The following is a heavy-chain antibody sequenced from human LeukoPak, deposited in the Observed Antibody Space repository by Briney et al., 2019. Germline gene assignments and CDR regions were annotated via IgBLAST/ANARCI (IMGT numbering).Heavy chain of an antibody. CDR3: ARGRDYFDH. J-gene: IGHJ4*02. CDR1: GFALSDHY. CDR2: ISSGDNFI. V-gene: IGHV3-11*01. Sequence: GRSLRLSCAASGFALSDHYMSWIRQAPGKGLEWVASISSGDNFIFYGDSVKGRFTISRDNAKNSVFLQMNSLRVEDTGVYYCARGRDYFDHWGQGTLVTASS.